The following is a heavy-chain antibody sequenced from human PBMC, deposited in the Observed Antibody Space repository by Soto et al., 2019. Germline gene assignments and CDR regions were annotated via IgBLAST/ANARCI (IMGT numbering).Heavy chain of an antibody. J-gene: IGHJ4*02. V-gene: IGHV3-30*18. D-gene: IGHD6-19*01. CDR2: VSHDGRNT. CDR1: GFTFSDYA. CDR3: EKGGQQWLATSDLNY. Sequence: VQLVESGGGVVQPGRSLRLSCAASGFTFSDYAMHWVRQAPGKGLEWVAVVSHDGRNTHYADSVKGRFTISRDSSKNTVSLEMKSLRAEDTAASDCEKGGQQWLATSDLNYCSQCALVTVSS.